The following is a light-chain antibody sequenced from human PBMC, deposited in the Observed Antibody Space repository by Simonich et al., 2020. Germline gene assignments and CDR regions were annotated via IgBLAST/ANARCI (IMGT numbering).Light chain of an antibody. CDR2: KGS. CDR1: QSISSW. J-gene: IGKJ1*01. V-gene: IGKV1-5*03. Sequence: DIQITQSPYTLSASVGDRVTITCRASQSISSWLAWYQQKPGKSPKLLIYKGSSLESGVPSRFSGSGSGTEFTLTISSLQPDDFATYYCQQYNSYSRTFGQGTKVEIK. CDR3: QQYNSYSRT.